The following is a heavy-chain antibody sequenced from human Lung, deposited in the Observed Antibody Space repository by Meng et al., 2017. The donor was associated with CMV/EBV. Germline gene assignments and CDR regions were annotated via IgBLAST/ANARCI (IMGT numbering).Heavy chain of an antibody. J-gene: IGHJ4*02. Sequence: GGSLRLXCAASGFTFSSYAMSWVRQAPGKGLEWVSAISGSGGSTYYADSVKSRFTISRDNSKNTLYLQMNSMRADDTAVYYCAKDFEYSSSSGEFDYWDQGTXVNGAS. CDR3: AKDFEYSSSSGEFDY. V-gene: IGHV3-23*01. CDR1: GFTFSSYA. CDR2: ISGSGGST. D-gene: IGHD6-6*01.